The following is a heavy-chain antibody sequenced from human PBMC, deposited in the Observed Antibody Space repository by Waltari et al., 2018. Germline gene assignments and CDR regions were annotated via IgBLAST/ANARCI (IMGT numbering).Heavy chain of an antibody. Sequence: QVQLVQSGAEMKKPGSSVRISCTGSGGRFNYYILSWVRQAPGQGLEWMGRAVPSLGKTKSAPKFQGRLTMTSDKSTPTGYMELARLTAEDTAIYYCVRDEGQSEVFDTWGQGTLVTVSS. J-gene: IGHJ5*02. CDR2: AVPSLGKT. CDR1: GGRFNYYI. CDR3: VRDEGQSEVFDT. V-gene: IGHV1-69*08. D-gene: IGHD3-22*01.